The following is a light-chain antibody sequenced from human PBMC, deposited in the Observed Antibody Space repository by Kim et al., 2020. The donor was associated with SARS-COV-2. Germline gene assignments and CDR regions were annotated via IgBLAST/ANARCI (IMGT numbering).Light chain of an antibody. Sequence: VPPGERATLSCRASQSVSTNLAWYQQKPGQAPRLLIYGASTMAPGIPARFSGSGSGTEFTLTISGLQSEDFALYSCQQYNDWPLTFGGGTKVDIK. CDR2: GAS. CDR3: QQYNDWPLT. V-gene: IGKV3D-15*01. J-gene: IGKJ4*01. CDR1: QSVSTN.